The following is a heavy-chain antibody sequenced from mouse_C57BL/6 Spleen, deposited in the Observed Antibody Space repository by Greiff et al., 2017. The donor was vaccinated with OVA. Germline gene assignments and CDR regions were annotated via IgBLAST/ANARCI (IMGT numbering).Heavy chain of an antibody. CDR3: ARHSWDEGFDD. J-gene: IGHJ2*01. CDR2: IWRGGST. CDR1: GFSLTSYG. D-gene: IGHD4-1*01. V-gene: IGHV2-5*01. Sequence: VKLQESGPGLVQPSQSLSITCTVSGFSLTSYGVHWVRQSPGKGLEWLGVIWRGGSTDYNAAFMSRLSITKDNSKSQVFLKMNSLQTDETAMYSCARHSWDEGFDDWGQGTTLTVSS.